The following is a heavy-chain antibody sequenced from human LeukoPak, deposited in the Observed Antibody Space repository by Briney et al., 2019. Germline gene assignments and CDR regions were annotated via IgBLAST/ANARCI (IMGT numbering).Heavy chain of an antibody. CDR1: EFAFSNYW. Sequence: GGSLRLSCAASEFAFSNYWMSWVRQAPGKGREWVANIKEDGTEKNYVGSVKGRFTISRDNAKNSLYLQMNSLRAEDTAVYYCTTWGPWSHFDYWGQGTLVTVSS. V-gene: IGHV3-7*01. CDR2: IKEDGTEK. CDR3: TTWGPWSHFDY. J-gene: IGHJ4*02. D-gene: IGHD3-3*01.